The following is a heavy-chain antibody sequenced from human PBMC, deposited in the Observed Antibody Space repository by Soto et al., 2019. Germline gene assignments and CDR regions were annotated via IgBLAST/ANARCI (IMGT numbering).Heavy chain of an antibody. V-gene: IGHV4-38-2*02. D-gene: IGHD4-4*01. J-gene: IGHJ4*02. CDR1: GYSISNGYY. CDR3: AREKGHSNPFDF. Sequence: PSETLSLTCTVSGYSISNGYYWACIRQSPGKGLEWIGSVYQTVSTSYNPSLESRVTILVDIAKNHFSLRLNSVTAADTAVYFCAREKGHSNPFDFWGPGMLVTVSS. CDR2: VYQTVST.